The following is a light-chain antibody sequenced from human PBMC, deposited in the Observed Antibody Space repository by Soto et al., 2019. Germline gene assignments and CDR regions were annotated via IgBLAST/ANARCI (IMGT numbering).Light chain of an antibody. CDR3: SSYTSGSTPYV. J-gene: IGLJ1*01. V-gene: IGLV2-8*01. Sequence: QSVLTQPPSASGSPGQSVAISCTGTSSDVGGYNYVSWYQQHPGKAPKLMIYEVNKRPSGVPDRFSGSKSGNTASLTVSGLQAEDEADYYCSSYTSGSTPYVFGTGTKLTVL. CDR2: EVN. CDR1: SSDVGGYNY.